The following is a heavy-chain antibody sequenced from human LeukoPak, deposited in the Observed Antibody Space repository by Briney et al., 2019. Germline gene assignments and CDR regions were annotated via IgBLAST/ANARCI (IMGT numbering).Heavy chain of an antibody. J-gene: IGHJ4*02. Sequence: SGTLSLTCTVSGGSISSYYWSWIRQPPGKGLEWIGYIYYSGSTNYNPSLKRRVTISVETSKKKFSLKLKYGTAGGEAVYYCARSYYDFWSGYYNLFDYWGQGTLVTVSS. D-gene: IGHD3-3*01. V-gene: IGHV4-59*01. CDR3: ARSYYDFWSGYYNLFDY. CDR2: IYYSGST. CDR1: GGSISSYY.